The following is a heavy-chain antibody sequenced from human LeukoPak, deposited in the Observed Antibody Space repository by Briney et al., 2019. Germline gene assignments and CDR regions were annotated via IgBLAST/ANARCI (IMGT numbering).Heavy chain of an antibody. D-gene: IGHD3-16*01. CDR1: GFTFSSYA. Sequence: GGSLRLSCAASGFTFSSYAMHWVRQAPGKGLEGVAVISYDGSNKYYADSVKGRFTISRDNSKKTLYLQMNSLRAEDTAVYYCARARAGLGYYFDYWGQGTLVTVSS. CDR3: ARARAGLGYYFDY. J-gene: IGHJ4*02. V-gene: IGHV3-30*01. CDR2: ISYDGSNK.